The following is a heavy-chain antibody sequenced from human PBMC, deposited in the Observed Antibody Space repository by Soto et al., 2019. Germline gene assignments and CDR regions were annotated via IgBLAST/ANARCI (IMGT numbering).Heavy chain of an antibody. CDR2: INPESTPI. J-gene: IGHJ5*02. CDR3: ARGGYGDPVEA. V-gene: IGHV3-74*01. CDR1: GISRHW. D-gene: IGHD4-17*01. Sequence: ELQLVESGGGLVQPGGTLRLSCVASGISRHWMHWVRQALGKGLAWVSRINPESTPINYADSVQGRFSIARDNARVTLYLQRTCLRAEVRAGYYCARGGYGDPVEAWGQGTLVSVSS.